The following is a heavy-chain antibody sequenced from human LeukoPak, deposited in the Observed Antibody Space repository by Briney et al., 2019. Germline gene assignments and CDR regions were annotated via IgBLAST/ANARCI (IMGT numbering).Heavy chain of an antibody. D-gene: IGHD3-3*01. Sequence: PSETLSLTCAVYGGSFSGYYWSWIRQPPGKGLEWIGEINHSGSTNYNPSLKSRVTISVDTSKNQFSLKLSSVTAADTAVYYCARTPQRFWSGYPYYFDYWGQGTLVTVSS. CDR1: GGSFSGYY. V-gene: IGHV4-34*01. CDR2: INHSGST. CDR3: ARTPQRFWSGYPYYFDY. J-gene: IGHJ4*02.